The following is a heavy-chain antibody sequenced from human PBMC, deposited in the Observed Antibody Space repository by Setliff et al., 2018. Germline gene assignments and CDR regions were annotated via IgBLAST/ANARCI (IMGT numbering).Heavy chain of an antibody. CDR1: GGTFSSYA. V-gene: IGHV1-69*13. J-gene: IGHJ6*03. CDR3: ARAHGATTTFYYYMEV. D-gene: IGHD1-1*01. Sequence: SVKVSCKASGGTFSSYAITWVRRAPGQGLEWEGGIIPIYGAANYARKFQGRVTITADESTNTAYMELSSLTYEDTAVYFCARAHGATTTFYYYMEVWGKGTTVTVSS. CDR2: IIPIYGAA.